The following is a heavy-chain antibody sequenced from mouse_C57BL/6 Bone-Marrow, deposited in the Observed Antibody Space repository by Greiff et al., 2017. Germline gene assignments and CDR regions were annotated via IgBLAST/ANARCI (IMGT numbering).Heavy chain of an antibody. Sequence: DVQLQESGPGLAKPSQTLSLTCSVTGYSITSDYWNCIRKFPGNKLEYMGYISYSGSTYYNPSLKSRISITRDTSKNQYYLQLNSVTTEDTATYYCARGIYPYFDYWGQGTTLTVSS. CDR2: ISYSGST. D-gene: IGHD2-3*01. CDR1: GYSITSDY. J-gene: IGHJ2*01. CDR3: ARGIYPYFDY. V-gene: IGHV3-8*01.